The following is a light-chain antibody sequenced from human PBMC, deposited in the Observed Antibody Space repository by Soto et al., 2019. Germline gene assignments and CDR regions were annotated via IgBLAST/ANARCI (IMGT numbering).Light chain of an antibody. V-gene: IGKV3D-20*01. CDR1: QTVSSVY. CDR2: DAY. J-gene: IGKJ2*01. CDR3: KHYDSPPYP. Sequence: EIVLTQSPGTLSLSPGERAILSCGASQTVSSVYLAWYQQKPGLAPRLLIYDAYSRATGIPDRFSGSGSGTDFNLTISRLEPEDFAVYYCKHYDSPPYPFGQGTKLEIK.